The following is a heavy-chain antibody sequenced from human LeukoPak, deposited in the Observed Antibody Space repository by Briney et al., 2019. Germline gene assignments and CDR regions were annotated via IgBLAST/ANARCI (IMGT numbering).Heavy chain of an antibody. CDR1: GGSISSYY. CDR2: ICYSGST. D-gene: IGHD6-19*01. Sequence: TSETLSLTCTVSGGSISSYYWSWIRQPPGKGLEWIGYICYSGSTNYNPSLKSRVTISVDTSKNQFSLKLSSVTAADTAVYYCAREYSGWYGGFDYWGQGTLVTVSS. CDR3: AREYSGWYGGFDY. V-gene: IGHV4-59*01. J-gene: IGHJ4*02.